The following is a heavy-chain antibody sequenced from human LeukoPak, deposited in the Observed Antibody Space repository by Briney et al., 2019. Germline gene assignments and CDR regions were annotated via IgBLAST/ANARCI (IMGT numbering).Heavy chain of an antibody. CDR3: ARDALAAGYRLEWYYSDY. J-gene: IGHJ4*02. Sequence: PGGSLRLSCAASGFTFSTYTMNWVRQAPGKGLEWVSSISSSSSYIYYADSVKGRFTISRDNAKNSLYLQMNSLRAEDTAVYYCARDALAAGYRLEWYYSDYWGRGTLVTVSS. CDR1: GFTFSTYT. CDR2: ISSSSSYI. D-gene: IGHD2-2*01. V-gene: IGHV3-21*01.